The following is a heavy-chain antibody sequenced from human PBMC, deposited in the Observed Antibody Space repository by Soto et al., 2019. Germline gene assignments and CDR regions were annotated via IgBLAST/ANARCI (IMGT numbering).Heavy chain of an antibody. J-gene: IGHJ4*02. D-gene: IGHD5-12*01. CDR3: ARRGYSGYGRGKTASFDY. CDR2: IYHSGST. Sequence: PSETLSLTCAVSGGSISSGGYSWSWIRQPPGKGLEWIGYIYHSGSTYYNPSLKSRVTISVDRSKNQFSLKLSSVTAADTAVYNCARRGYSGYGRGKTASFDYWGQGTLVTVSS. V-gene: IGHV4-30-2*01. CDR1: GGSISSGGYS.